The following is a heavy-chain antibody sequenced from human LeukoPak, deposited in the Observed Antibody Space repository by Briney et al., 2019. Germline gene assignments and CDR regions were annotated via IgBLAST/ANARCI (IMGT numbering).Heavy chain of an antibody. J-gene: IGHJ4*02. D-gene: IGHD7-27*01. Sequence: PGGSLRLSCAASGFTLSSYSMNWVRQAPGKGLEWVSPITTSDGNTYYADSVKGRFTVSRDNSKNTLFLQMNSLRAEDTAVYYCAKDGGLWVSAHWGDSWGRGTLVTVSS. V-gene: IGHV3-23*01. CDR2: ITTSDGNT. CDR3: AKDGGLWVSAHWGDS. CDR1: GFTLSSYS.